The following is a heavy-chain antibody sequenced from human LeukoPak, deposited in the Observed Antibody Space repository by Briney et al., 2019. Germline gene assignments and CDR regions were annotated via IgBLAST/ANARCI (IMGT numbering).Heavy chain of an antibody. CDR1: GYSFTSYW. CDR3: ARRIAAATFDT. Sequence: GESLKISCKGSGYSFTSYWIGWVRQMPGKGLEWMGIIYPGDSESGYSPSFQGQVTISVDKSISAAYLQWSSLKASDTAMYYCARRIAAATFDTWGQGTMVTVSS. V-gene: IGHV5-51*01. J-gene: IGHJ3*02. D-gene: IGHD6-13*01. CDR2: IYPGDSES.